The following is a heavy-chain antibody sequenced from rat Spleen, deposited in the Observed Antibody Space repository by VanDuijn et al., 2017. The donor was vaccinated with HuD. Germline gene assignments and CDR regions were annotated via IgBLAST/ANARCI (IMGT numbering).Heavy chain of an antibody. V-gene: IGHV5-17*01. CDR3: ARRTRVSHWYFDF. CDR1: GFTFSDYA. D-gene: IGHD1-4*01. CDR2: ISTSGSRT. J-gene: IGHJ1*01. Sequence: EVQLVESGGGLVQPGRSLKLSCAASGFTFSDYAMAWVRQAPKKGLEWVATISTSGSRTYYPDSVKGRFTISRDNAKSTLYLQMDSLRSEDTATYYCARRTRVSHWYFDFWGPGTMVTVSS.